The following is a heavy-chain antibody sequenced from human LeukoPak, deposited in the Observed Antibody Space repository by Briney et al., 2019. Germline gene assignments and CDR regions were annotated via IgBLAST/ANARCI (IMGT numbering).Heavy chain of an antibody. CDR2: IFRGDGT. V-gene: IGHV3-66*01. Sequence: GGSLRLSCVASGFIVSTNYMSWVRQAPGKGLEWVAVIFRGDGTYHADSVKGRFTISRDASKNTVYLHMNSLTAEDTAIYYCVKEVPVSTIYDWGQGVLVTVS. J-gene: IGHJ4*02. D-gene: IGHD1-1*01. CDR1: GFIVSTNY. CDR3: VKEVPVSTIYD.